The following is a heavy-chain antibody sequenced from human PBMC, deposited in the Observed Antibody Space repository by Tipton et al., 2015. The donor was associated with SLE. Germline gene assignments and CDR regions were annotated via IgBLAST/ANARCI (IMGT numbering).Heavy chain of an antibody. CDR2: ISGSGGST. CDR3: AKKRVAAVYYYYGMDV. Sequence: LSLTCAVYGGSFSGYYWSWIRQPPGKGLEWVSAISGSGGSTYYADSVKGRFTISRDNSKNTLYLQMNSLRAEDTAVYYCAKKRVAAVYYYYGMDVWGQGTTVTVSS. D-gene: IGHD6-13*01. CDR1: GGSFSGYY. V-gene: IGHV3-23*01. J-gene: IGHJ6*02.